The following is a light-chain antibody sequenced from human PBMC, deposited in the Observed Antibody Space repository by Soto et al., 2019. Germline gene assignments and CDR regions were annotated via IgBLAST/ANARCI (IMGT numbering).Light chain of an antibody. V-gene: IGLV2-14*01. Sequence: QSALTQPASVSGFPGQSITISCTGTSSDFGGYNYVSWYQQHPGKAPKLMIYDVSNRPSGVSSRFSGSKSGNTASLTISGLQAEDEADYYCSSYTSSSTLGVFGTGTKVTVL. CDR3: SSYTSSSTLGV. CDR2: DVS. J-gene: IGLJ1*01. CDR1: SSDFGGYNY.